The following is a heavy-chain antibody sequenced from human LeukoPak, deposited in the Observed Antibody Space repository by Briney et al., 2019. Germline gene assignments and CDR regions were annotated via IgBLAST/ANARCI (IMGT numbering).Heavy chain of an antibody. CDR1: GFTVSTNY. J-gene: IGHJ4*02. V-gene: IGHV3-53*01. CDR3: ARLDSSGYYLDY. CDR2: IYSAGRT. Sequence: GGSLRLSCAASGFTVSTNYMSWVRQAPGKGLEWVSLIYSAGRTNYADSAKGRFTIFRDDSTNTLYLQMNSLRADDTAVYYCARLDSSGYYLDYWGQGTLVTVSS. D-gene: IGHD3-22*01.